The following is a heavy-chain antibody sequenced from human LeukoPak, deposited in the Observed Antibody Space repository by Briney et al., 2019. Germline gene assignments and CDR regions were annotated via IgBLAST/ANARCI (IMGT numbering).Heavy chain of an antibody. Sequence: GASVKVSCKVSGYTLTELSMHWVRLAPGKGLEWMGGFDPEDGETIYVQNFQGRVTMTEDTSTDTAYMELSSLRSEDTAVYYCATSGSTVTAYYYYYMDVWGKGTTVTVSS. J-gene: IGHJ6*03. CDR2: FDPEDGET. CDR1: GYTLTELS. D-gene: IGHD4-11*01. V-gene: IGHV1-24*01. CDR3: ATSGSTVTAYYYYYMDV.